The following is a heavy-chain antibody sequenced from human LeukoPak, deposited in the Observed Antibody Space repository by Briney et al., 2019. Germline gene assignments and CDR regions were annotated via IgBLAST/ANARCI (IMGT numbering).Heavy chain of an antibody. CDR1: GGSFNDFY. CDR3: ARGKYYCSGDSCSPPFDY. Sequence: SETLSLTCAVFGGSFNDFYWSWIRQTPGKGLEWIGEVDHTGGTKYNSSLKSRVTISVDTSKNQFSLKLSSVTAADTAVYYCARGKYYCSGDSCSPPFDYWGRGALVTVSS. D-gene: IGHD2-15*01. V-gene: IGHV4-34*01. CDR2: VDHTGGT. J-gene: IGHJ4*02.